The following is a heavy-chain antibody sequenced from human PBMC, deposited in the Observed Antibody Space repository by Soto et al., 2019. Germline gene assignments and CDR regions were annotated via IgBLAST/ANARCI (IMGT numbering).Heavy chain of an antibody. CDR1: GASISAYA. J-gene: IGHJ4*02. CDR3: ARGPYSSGWYVVDY. D-gene: IGHD6-19*01. CDR2: LYSSGNT. Sequence: SETLSLTCTVSGASISAYAWSWIRQPAGKGLEWIGRLYSSGNTNYNPSFKSRLTMSADTSKNQFSLKLSSVTAADTAVYYCARGPYSSGWYVVDYWGQGTLVTVSS. V-gene: IGHV4-4*07.